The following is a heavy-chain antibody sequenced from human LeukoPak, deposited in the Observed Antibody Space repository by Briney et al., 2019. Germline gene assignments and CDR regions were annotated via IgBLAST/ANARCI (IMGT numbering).Heavy chain of an antibody. D-gene: IGHD2-15*01. CDR1: GFTVSSNY. J-gene: IGHJ3*02. CDR2: IYSGGSK. CDR3: AREGVAAKDAFDI. Sequence: GGSLRLSCAASGFTVSSNYMSWVRQAPGKGLEWVSVIYSGGSKDYADSVKGRFTISRDNSKNTLYLQMNSLRAEDTAVYYCAREGVAAKDAFDIWGRGTMVTVSS. V-gene: IGHV3-53*01.